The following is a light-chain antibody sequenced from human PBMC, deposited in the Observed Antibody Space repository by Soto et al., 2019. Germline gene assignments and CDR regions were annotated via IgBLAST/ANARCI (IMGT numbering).Light chain of an antibody. CDR3: RSYTSSSPYV. V-gene: IGLV2-14*01. J-gene: IGLJ1*01. CDR1: SSDVGGYNY. Sequence: QSVLTQPASVSGSPGQSITISCTGTSSDVGGYNYVSWYQQHPGKAPKLIIYDVSNPPSGVSSRFSGSKSSNTALLTISGLQAEDEDDYYCRSYTSSSPYVFGTGTKVTVL. CDR2: DVS.